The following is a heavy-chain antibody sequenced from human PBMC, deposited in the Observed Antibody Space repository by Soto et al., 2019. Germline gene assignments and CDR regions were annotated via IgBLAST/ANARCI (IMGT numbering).Heavy chain of an antibody. CDR2: IYPGDSDT. CDR1: GYSFTSYW. J-gene: IGHJ6*03. V-gene: IGHV5-51*01. CDR3: ARHKFGNPYYYYYMDV. Sequence: PGESPKISCKGSGYSFTSYWIGWVRQMPGKGLEWMGIIYPGDSDTRYSPSFQGQVTISADKSISTAYLQWSSLKASDTAMYYCARHKFGNPYYYYYMDVWGEGTTVTVSS. D-gene: IGHD3-10*01.